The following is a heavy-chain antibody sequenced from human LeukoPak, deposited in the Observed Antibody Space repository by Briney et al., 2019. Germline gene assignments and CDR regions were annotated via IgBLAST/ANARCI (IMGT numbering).Heavy chain of an antibody. Sequence: AGGSLRLSCAASGFTFSSYEMNWGRQAPRKGLGWVSYISSSGSTIYYADSVKGRFTISTDNSKNTLYLQMNSLRAEDTAVYYCAKIDSGYDPTPNYYYYYMDVWGKGTTVTVSS. CDR3: AKIDSGYDPTPNYYYYYMDV. CDR1: GFTFSSYE. CDR2: ISSSGSTI. D-gene: IGHD5-12*01. V-gene: IGHV3-48*03. J-gene: IGHJ6*03.